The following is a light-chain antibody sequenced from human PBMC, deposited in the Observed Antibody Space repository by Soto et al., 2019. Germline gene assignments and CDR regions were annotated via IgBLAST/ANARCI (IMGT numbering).Light chain of an antibody. J-gene: IGLJ1*01. CDR2: EVS. V-gene: IGLV2-14*01. CDR3: SSYTSSSTRV. Sequence: QSFLTHPASLSGSPGQSITISCTGTSSDVGGYNYVSWYQQHPGKAPKLMIYEVSNRPSGVSNRFSGSKSGNTASLTISGLQAEDEADYYCSSYTSSSTRVFGTGTKVTVL. CDR1: SSDVGGYNY.